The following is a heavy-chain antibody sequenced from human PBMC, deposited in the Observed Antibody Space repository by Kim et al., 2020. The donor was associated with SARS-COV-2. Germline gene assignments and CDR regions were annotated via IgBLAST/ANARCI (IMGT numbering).Heavy chain of an antibody. Sequence: YADSVKGRFTISRDNSKNTLYLQMNSLRAEDTAVYYCAKDPSNSLSYFDYWGQGTLVTVSS. J-gene: IGHJ4*01. V-gene: IGHV3-23*01. D-gene: IGHD6-6*01. CDR3: AKDPSNSLSYFDY.